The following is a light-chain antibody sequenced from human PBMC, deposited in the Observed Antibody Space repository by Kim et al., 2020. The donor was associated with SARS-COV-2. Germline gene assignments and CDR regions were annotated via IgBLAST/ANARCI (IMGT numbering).Light chain of an antibody. CDR2: VAS. J-gene: IGKJ4*01. V-gene: IGKV1-17*03. CDR1: QGISNY. CDR3: LQHNTYPRLT. Sequence: SVGYRITITGRASQGISNYLAWFQQKPGKAPKRLIYVASSLQSGVPSRFSGSASGTEFALTISSLQPEDFATYYCLQHNTYPRLTFGGGTKVDIK.